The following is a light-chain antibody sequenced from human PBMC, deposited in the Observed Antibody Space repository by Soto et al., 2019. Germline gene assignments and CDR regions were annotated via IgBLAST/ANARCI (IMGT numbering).Light chain of an antibody. CDR2: HVT. J-gene: IGLJ1*01. Sequence: QSALTQPASVSGSPGQSITISCTGTSSDVGGYSYVSWYQQHPGDAPKLMIYHVTNRPSGVSDRFSGSKSGNTASLTISGLQAEDEPDYYCSSYTSSTAYIFGTGNKVTVL. CDR3: SSYTSSTAYI. CDR1: SSDVGGYSY. V-gene: IGLV2-14*03.